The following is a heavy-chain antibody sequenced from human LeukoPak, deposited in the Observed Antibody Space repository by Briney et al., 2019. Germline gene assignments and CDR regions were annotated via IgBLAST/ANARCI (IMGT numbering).Heavy chain of an antibody. CDR2: IYTSGST. D-gene: IGHD1-1*01. J-gene: IGHJ3*02. CDR1: GGSISSHY. V-gene: IGHV4-4*07. CDR3: AREQLLGAFNI. Sequence: SETLSLTCTVSGGSISSHYWSWIRQPAGKGLEWIGRIYTSGSTNYNPSLKSRVTISLDKSKNHFSLNMSSVTAADTATYYCAREQLLGAFNIWGQGTMVTVSS.